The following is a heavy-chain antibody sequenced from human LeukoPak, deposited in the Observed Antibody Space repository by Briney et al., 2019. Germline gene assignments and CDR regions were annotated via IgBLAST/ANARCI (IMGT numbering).Heavy chain of an antibody. V-gene: IGHV4-34*01. CDR1: GGSFSGYY. CDR2: INHSGST. J-gene: IGHJ5*02. Sequence: SETLSLTCAVYGGSFSGYYWRWIRQPPGKGLEWIGEINHSGSTNYNPSLKSRVTISVDTSKNQFSLRLSSVTAADTAVYYCARGGGNKQWLTWFDPWGQGTLVTVSS. D-gene: IGHD6-19*01. CDR3: ARGGGNKQWLTWFDP.